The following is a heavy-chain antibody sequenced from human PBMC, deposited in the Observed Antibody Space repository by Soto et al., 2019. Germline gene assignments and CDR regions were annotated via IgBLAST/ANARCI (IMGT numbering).Heavy chain of an antibody. J-gene: IGHJ6*03. CDR3: ARPGYYYYMDV. Sequence: SETLSLTCTVSGGSISSSSYYWGWIRQPPGKGLEWIGSIYYSGSTYYNPSLKSRVTISVDTSKNQFSLKLSSVTAADTAVYYCARPGYYYYMDVWGKGTTVTVS. V-gene: IGHV4-39*01. CDR2: IYYSGST. CDR1: GGSISSSSYY.